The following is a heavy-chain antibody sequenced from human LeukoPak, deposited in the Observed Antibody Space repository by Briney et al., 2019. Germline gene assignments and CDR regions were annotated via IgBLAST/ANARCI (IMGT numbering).Heavy chain of an antibody. J-gene: IGHJ4*02. V-gene: IGHV3-23*01. CDR2: ISDSGDNT. CDR1: GFTFSSYA. D-gene: IGHD3-10*01. Sequence: GGSLRLSCAASGFTFSSYAMSWVRQAPGKGLELVSAISDSGDNTYYADSVKGRFTISRDNSKNTLYLQMNSLRAEDTAVYYCAKVAHFSYYGSGSYPEFDYWGQGTLVTVSS. CDR3: AKVAHFSYYGSGSYPEFDY.